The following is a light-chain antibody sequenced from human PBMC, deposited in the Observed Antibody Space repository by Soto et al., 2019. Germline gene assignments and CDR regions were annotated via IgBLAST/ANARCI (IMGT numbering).Light chain of an antibody. Sequence: IGLTQSPATMSLSPGDTATRSCTASQHVTNTYIAWDQQKFGQAPRLLIYGASTRATGTPDRFTGGGFGTDFTLTSSRGEPEDFAVYYCQQYDSSFTFGGGTKVEMK. CDR2: GAS. V-gene: IGKV3-20*01. CDR3: QQYDSSFT. J-gene: IGKJ4*01. CDR1: QHVTNTY.